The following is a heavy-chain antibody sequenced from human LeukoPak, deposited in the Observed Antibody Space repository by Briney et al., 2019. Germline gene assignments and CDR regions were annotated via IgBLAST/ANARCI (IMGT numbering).Heavy chain of an antibody. Sequence: GGSLRLSCAASGFTFSSYWMHWVRQVPGKGLVWVSRINSDGSDTVYADSVKGRFTISRDNAKNTLYLQMNNLRAEDTAIYYCARMTTVTTEGIWGQGTMVTVSS. D-gene: IGHD4-17*01. CDR1: GFTFSSYW. CDR2: INSDGSDT. V-gene: IGHV3-74*01. J-gene: IGHJ3*02. CDR3: ARMTTVTTEGI.